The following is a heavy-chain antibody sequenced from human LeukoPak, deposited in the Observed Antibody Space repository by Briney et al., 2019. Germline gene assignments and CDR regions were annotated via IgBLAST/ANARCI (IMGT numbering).Heavy chain of an antibody. D-gene: IGHD3-3*01. J-gene: IGHJ4*02. CDR3: ARGLKRSGYWVY. CDR1: GYTFTSYG. CDR2: MNPNSGNT. Sequence: EASVKVSCKASGYTFTSYGISWVRQAPGQGLEWMGWMNPNSGNTGYAQKFQGRVTITRNTSISTAYMELSSLRSEDTAVYYCARGLKRSGYWVYWGQGTLVTVSS. V-gene: IGHV1-8*03.